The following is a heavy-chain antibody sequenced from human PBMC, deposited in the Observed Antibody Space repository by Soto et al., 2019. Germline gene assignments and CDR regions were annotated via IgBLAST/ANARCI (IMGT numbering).Heavy chain of an antibody. CDR1: GCSISSYY. CDR3: ARAYCSGGSCYPHY. D-gene: IGHD2-15*01. CDR2: IYYSGST. J-gene: IGHJ4*02. V-gene: IGHV4-59*01. Sequence: QVQLQESGPGLVKPSETLSLTCTVSGCSISSYYWSWIRQPPGKGLEWIGYIYYSGSTNYNPSLKSRVTISVDTSKNPFSLKLSSVTAADTAVYYCARAYCSGGSCYPHYWGQGTLVTVSS.